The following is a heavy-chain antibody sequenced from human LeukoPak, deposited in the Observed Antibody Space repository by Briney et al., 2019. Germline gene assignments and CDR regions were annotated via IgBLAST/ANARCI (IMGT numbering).Heavy chain of an antibody. J-gene: IGHJ6*02. CDR1: GFTFSSYG. CDR2: IRYDGSNK. Sequence: GGSLRLSCAASGFTFSSYGMHWVRQAPGKGLEWVAFIRYDGSNKYYADSVKGRVTISRDNSKNTLYLQMNSLRAEDTAVYHCAKAPPSSYYYYYGMDVWGQGTTVTVSS. V-gene: IGHV3-30*02. D-gene: IGHD6-13*01. CDR3: AKAPPSSYYYYYGMDV.